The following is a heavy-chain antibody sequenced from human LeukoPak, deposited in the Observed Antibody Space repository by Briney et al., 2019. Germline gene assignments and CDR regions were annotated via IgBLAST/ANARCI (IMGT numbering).Heavy chain of an antibody. CDR2: ISSSSSYI. Sequence: KPGGSLRLSCAASGFTFNSYSMNWVRQAPGKGLEWVSSISSSSSYIYYADSVKGRFTISRDNSKLYLQMNSLRAEDTAVYYCARNPYDILTGFYKNPGGFDYWGQGTLVTVSS. CDR3: ARNPYDILTGFYKNPGGFDY. D-gene: IGHD3-9*01. CDR1: GFTFNSYS. V-gene: IGHV3-21*01. J-gene: IGHJ4*02.